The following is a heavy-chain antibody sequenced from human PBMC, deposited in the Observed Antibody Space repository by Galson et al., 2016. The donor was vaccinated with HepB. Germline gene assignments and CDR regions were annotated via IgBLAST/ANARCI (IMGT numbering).Heavy chain of an antibody. D-gene: IGHD5-24*01. CDR1: GFTFNIFA. CDR3: ARDRDARPYDY. Sequence: SLRLSCAASGFTFNIFAMHWVRQAPGKGLEWVSRIGTDGRSNYADSVKGRFTISRDNSKNTLYLQMNSLRAEDTAIYYCARDRDARPYDYWGQGTLVIVSS. J-gene: IGHJ4*02. CDR2: IGTDGRS. V-gene: IGHV3-74*01.